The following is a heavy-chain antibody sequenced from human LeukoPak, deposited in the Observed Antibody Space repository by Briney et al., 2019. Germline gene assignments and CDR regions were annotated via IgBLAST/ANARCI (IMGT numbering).Heavy chain of an antibody. CDR2: MNPNSGNT. D-gene: IGHD2-2*01. J-gene: IGHJ6*03. CDR3: ARVGSSTSYYYYMDV. CDR1: GYTFTSYD. V-gene: IGHV1-8*03. Sequence: ASVKVSCKASGYTFTSYDINWVRQATGQGLEWMGWMNPNSGNTGYAQKFQGRVTITRNTSISTAYMELSRLRSEDTAVYYCARVGSSTSYYYYMDVWGKGTTVTVSS.